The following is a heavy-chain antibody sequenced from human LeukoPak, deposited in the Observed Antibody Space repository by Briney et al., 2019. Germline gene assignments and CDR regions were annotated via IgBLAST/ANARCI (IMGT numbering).Heavy chain of an antibody. J-gene: IGHJ4*02. Sequence: PGGSLRLSCAASEFTFSSYAMSWVRQAPGKGLEWVSVVSSGGSTYYADSVKGRFTISGDNSKDTLYLQMNSLRAEDTAVYYCAKGYSNSWYVDYWGQGTLVTVSS. CDR3: AKGYSNSWYVDY. CDR1: EFTFSSYA. V-gene: IGHV3-23*01. D-gene: IGHD6-13*01. CDR2: VSSGGST.